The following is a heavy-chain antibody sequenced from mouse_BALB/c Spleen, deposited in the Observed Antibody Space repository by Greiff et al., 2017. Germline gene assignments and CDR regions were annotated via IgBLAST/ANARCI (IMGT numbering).Heavy chain of an antibody. J-gene: IGHJ4*01. CDR2: ISYSGST. V-gene: IGHV3-8*02. CDR3: ARYNYGYGGDAMDY. CDR1: GDSITSGY. Sequence: EVKVVESGPSLVKPSQTLSLTCSVTGDSITSGYWNWIRKFPGNKLEYMGYISYSGSTYYNPSLKSRISITRDTSKNQYYLQLNSVTTEDTATYYCARYNYGYGGDAMDYWGQGTSVTVSS. D-gene: IGHD1-2*01.